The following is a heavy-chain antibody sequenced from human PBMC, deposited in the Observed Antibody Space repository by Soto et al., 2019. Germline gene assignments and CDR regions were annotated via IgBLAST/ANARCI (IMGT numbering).Heavy chain of an antibody. CDR3: ARHLRGRGTPGDYYGMDV. V-gene: IGHV4-39*01. Sequence: SETLSLTCTVSVGSVSISSYYCFWIRQPPGKGLEWIGSIYYSGSTYYNPSLKSRVTISVDTSKNQFSLKLSSVTAADTAVYYCARHLRGRGTPGDYYGMDVWGQGTTVTVSS. D-gene: IGHD3-16*01. CDR1: VGSVSISSYY. CDR2: IYYSGST. J-gene: IGHJ6*02.